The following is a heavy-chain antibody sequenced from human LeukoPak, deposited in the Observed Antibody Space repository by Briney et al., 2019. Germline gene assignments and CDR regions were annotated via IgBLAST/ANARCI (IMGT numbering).Heavy chain of an antibody. CDR2: IIPIFDTA. D-gene: IGHD6-19*01. Sequence: ASVKVSCKASGGTFSSYTISWVRQAPGQGLEWMGGIIPIFDTANYAQKFQGRVTITADESTSTAYMGLSSLRSEDTAVYYCARYYSGWYYFDYWGQGTLVTVSS. CDR3: ARYYSGWYYFDY. CDR1: GGTFSSYT. J-gene: IGHJ4*02. V-gene: IGHV1-69*13.